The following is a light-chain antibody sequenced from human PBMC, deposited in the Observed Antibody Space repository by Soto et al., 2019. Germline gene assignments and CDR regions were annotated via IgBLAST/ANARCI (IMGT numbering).Light chain of an antibody. CDR3: QQRSNWPWT. CDR1: QSVSSY. J-gene: IGKJ1*01. V-gene: IGKV3-11*01. CDR2: DAS. Sequence: IVLTQSPATLSLSPEERATLSCRASQSVSSYLAWYQQKPGQAPRLLIYDASNRATGIPARFSGSGSGTDFTLTISSLETEDFAGFYCQQRSNWPWTFGQGTKVEIK.